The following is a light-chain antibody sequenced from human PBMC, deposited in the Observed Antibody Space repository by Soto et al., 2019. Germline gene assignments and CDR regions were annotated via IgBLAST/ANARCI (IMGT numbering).Light chain of an antibody. V-gene: IGKV3D-20*01. CDR1: QSVSNSY. Sequence: EIVLTQSPATLSLSPRERATLSCGASQSVSNSYLAWYQQKPGLAPRLLIYDASSRATGIPDRFSGSGSGTDFTLTISRLEPEDFAVCYCQQYGRSPPYTFGQGTKLQIK. CDR2: DAS. J-gene: IGKJ2*01. CDR3: QQYGRSPPYT.